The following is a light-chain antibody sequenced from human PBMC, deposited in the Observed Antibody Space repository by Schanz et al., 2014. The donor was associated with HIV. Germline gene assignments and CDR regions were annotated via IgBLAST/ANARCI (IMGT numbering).Light chain of an antibody. Sequence: QSVLTQPPSVSAAPGQKVTISCSGSSSDIGDNYVSWYQHLPGTAPKLLIYDDNKRPLGIPDRFSGSKSGTSASLAITGLQAEDEADYYCQSFDSSLSGSNVVFGGGTKLTVL. V-gene: IGLV1-51*01. CDR3: QSFDSSLSGSNVV. CDR1: SSDIGDNY. CDR2: DDN. J-gene: IGLJ2*01.